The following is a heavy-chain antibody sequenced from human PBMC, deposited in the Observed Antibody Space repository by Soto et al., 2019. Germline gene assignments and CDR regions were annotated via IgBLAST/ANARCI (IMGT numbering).Heavy chain of an antibody. CDR1: GFTFDDYT. V-gene: IGHV3-43*01. CDR2: ISWDGGST. J-gene: IGHJ6*02. D-gene: IGHD2-2*01. CDR3: AKDMVGYCSSTSCYHYYYYGMDV. Sequence: EVQLVESGGVVVQPGGSLRLSCAASGFTFDDYTMHWVRQAPGKGLEWVSLISWDGGSTYYADSVKGRFTISRDNSKNYLYLQMNSLRTEDTALYYCAKDMVGYCSSTSCYHYYYYGMDVWGQGTTVTVSS.